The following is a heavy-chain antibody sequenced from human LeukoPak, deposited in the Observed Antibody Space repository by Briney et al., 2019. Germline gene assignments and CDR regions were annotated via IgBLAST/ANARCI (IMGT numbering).Heavy chain of an antibody. CDR3: ASGSVAGTQYYYYYGMDV. CDR1: GYTFTSYD. D-gene: IGHD6-19*01. V-gene: IGHV1-8*01. CDR2: MNPNSGNT. Sequence: ASVKVSCKASGYTFTSYDINWVRQATGQGLEWMGWMNPNSGNTGYAQKFQGRVTMTRNTSISTAYMELSSPRSEDTAVYYCASGSVAGTQYYYYYGMDVWGQGTTVTVSS. J-gene: IGHJ6*02.